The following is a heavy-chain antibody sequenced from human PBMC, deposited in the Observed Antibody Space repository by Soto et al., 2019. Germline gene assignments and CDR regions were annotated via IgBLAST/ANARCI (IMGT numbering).Heavy chain of an antibody. D-gene: IGHD5-12*01. V-gene: IGHV6-1*01. CDR3: ARGYSGSMDV. CDR1: GDSVPSNSAS. J-gene: IGHJ6*02. CDR2: TYYRSKWYS. Sequence: PSQTLSLTCAISGDSVPSNSASLNLVRQSPSRGLEWLGRTYYRSKWYSDYAVSVKSRITINPDTSKNQFSLQLNSVTPEDTAVYYCARGYSGSMDVWGQGTTVTVS.